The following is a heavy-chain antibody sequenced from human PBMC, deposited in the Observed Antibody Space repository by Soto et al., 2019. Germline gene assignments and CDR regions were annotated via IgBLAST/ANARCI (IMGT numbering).Heavy chain of an antibody. CDR1: GFPFSSLA. Sequence: GGSLRLFSAASGFPFSSLAMSWVRQAPGKGLEWVSAISGSGTITYYADSVKGRFTISRDTSKTTLYLQMNSLRADDTAVYYCAEWARYCSGADCRAWGQGTLVTVSS. V-gene: IGHV3-23*01. CDR3: AEWARYCSGADCRA. CDR2: ISGSGTIT. J-gene: IGHJ5*02. D-gene: IGHD2-15*01.